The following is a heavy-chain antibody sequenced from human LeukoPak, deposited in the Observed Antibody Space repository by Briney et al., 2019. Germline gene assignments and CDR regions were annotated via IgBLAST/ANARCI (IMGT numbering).Heavy chain of an antibody. CDR3: AKDSIQRNGVYDAFDI. CDR1: VFTFSDFA. D-gene: IGHD2-8*01. J-gene: IGHJ3*02. CDR2: IGGGVGAIT. V-gene: IGHV3-23*01. Sequence: GGSLRLSCAPSVFTFSDFAMNWVRQAPAQGLEWVAHIGGGVGAITHYADSVKGRFTISRDNSINTFYLQMTSLRAEDTAVFYCAKDSIQRNGVYDAFDIWGQGTMVTVAS.